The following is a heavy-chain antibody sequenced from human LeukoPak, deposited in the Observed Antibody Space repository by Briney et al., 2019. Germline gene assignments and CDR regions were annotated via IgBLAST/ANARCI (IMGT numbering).Heavy chain of an antibody. Sequence: GGTLRLSCAASGFTFSSYGMSWVRQAPGKGLEWVSTISGSGGSTYYADSVKGRFTISRDNSKNTLYLQMNSLRAEDTAVYYCARRAGAYSHPYDYWGQGTLVTVSS. CDR2: ISGSGGST. J-gene: IGHJ4*02. D-gene: IGHD4/OR15-4a*01. V-gene: IGHV3-23*01. CDR3: ARRAGAYSHPYDY. CDR1: GFTFSSYG.